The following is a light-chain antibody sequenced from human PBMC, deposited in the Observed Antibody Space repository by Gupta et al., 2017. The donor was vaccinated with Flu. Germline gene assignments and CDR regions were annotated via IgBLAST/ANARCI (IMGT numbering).Light chain of an antibody. J-gene: IGLJ1*01. CDR2: DVN. CDR1: SSDVGGYDF. Sequence: QSALTQPRSVSGSPGQSVTISCTGPSSDVGGYDFVSWFQQHPGKAPKVLICDVNKRPSGVPDRFSGSKSGNTASLTISALQAEDEADYYCCSCAGSDILGVFGTGTEVTVL. V-gene: IGLV2-11*01. CDR3: CSCAGSDILGV.